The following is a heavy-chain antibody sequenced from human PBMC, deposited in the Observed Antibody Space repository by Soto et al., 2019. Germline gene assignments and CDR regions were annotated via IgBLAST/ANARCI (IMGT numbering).Heavy chain of an antibody. CDR1: GGSISSYY. J-gene: IGHJ6*02. Sequence: SETLSLTCTVSGGSISSYYWSWIRQPPGKGLEWIGYIYYSGSTNYNPSLKSRVTISVDTSKNQFSLKLSSVTAADTAVYYCARDFRVAGYYYGMDVWGQGTTVTVSS. D-gene: IGHD2-15*01. CDR2: IYYSGST. CDR3: ARDFRVAGYYYGMDV. V-gene: IGHV4-59*01.